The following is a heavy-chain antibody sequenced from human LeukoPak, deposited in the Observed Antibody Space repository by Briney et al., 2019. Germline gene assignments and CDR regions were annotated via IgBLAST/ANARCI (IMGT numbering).Heavy chain of an antibody. V-gene: IGHV3-21*01. D-gene: IGHD6-13*01. Sequence: TGGSLRLSCAASGFTFSSYSMNWVRQAPGKGLEWVSSISSSSSYIYYADSVKGRFTISRDNAKNSLYLQMNSLRAEDTAVYYCASPLVIAAAGTTKDYWGQGTLVTVSS. CDR2: ISSSSSYI. CDR1: GFTFSSYS. J-gene: IGHJ4*02. CDR3: ASPLVIAAAGTTKDY.